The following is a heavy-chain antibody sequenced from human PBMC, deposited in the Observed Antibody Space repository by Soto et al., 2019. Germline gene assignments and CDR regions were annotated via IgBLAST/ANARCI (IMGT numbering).Heavy chain of an antibody. CDR3: AREYDFWSGYYAFDI. Sequence: GASVKVSFKASGGTFSSYAISWVRQAPGQGLEWMGGIIPIFGTANYAQKFQGRVTITADKSTSTAYMELSSLRSEDTAVYYCAREYDFWSGYYAFDIWGQGTMVTVSS. D-gene: IGHD3-3*01. CDR2: IIPIFGTA. CDR1: GGTFSSYA. V-gene: IGHV1-69*06. J-gene: IGHJ3*02.